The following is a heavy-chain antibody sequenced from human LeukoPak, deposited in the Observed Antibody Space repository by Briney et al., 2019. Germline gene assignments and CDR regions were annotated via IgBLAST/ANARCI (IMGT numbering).Heavy chain of an antibody. V-gene: IGHV3-23*01. CDR2: ISGSGGST. D-gene: IGHD2-2*01. CDR1: GFTFSSYA. J-gene: IGHJ6*02. Sequence: GGSLRLSCAASGFTFSSYAMSWVRQAPGKGLEWVSAISGSGGSTYYADSVKGRFTISRDNSKNTLYLQMNSLRAEDTAVYYCAKGGIVVVPAAHYYYYYGTDVWGQGTTVTVSS. CDR3: AKGGIVVVPAAHYYYYYGTDV.